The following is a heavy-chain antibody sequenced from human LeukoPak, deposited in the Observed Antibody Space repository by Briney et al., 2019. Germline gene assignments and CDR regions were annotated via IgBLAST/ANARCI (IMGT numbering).Heavy chain of an antibody. J-gene: IGHJ4*01. CDR1: GFPFSTLG. V-gene: IGHV3-64D*06. CDR2: IGSDGDGT. D-gene: IGHD1-14*01. CDR3: VSPVFINF. Sequence: GGSLRLSCSASGFPFSTLGMHWVRQAPGKGLEHVSTIGSDGDGTYYADSVKDRFIISRDNPKNAVYLQMSSLRPEDTAVYYCVSPVFINFWGQGTLVTVSS.